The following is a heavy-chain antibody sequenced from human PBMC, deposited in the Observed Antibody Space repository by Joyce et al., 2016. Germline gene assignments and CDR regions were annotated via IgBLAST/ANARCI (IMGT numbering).Heavy chain of an antibody. D-gene: IGHD6-13*01. CDR2: INWNGDST. J-gene: IGHJ4*02. CDR3: ARWYSSSWYPIDY. CDR1: GFSFDDFG. Sequence: EVQLVESGGGVVRPGGSLRLSCAASGFSFDDFGMTWVRQVPGKGLEWISGINWNGDSTGYGASVKGRFTISRDNAKNSLFLQMNSLTAEDTALYYCARWYSSSWYPIDYWGQGALVTVSS. V-gene: IGHV3-20*04.